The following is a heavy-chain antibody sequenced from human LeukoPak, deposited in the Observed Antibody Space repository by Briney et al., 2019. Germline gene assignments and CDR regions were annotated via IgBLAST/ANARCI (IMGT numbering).Heavy chain of an antibody. CDR2: IYYSGST. D-gene: IGHD6-19*01. Sequence: SETLSLTCTVSGGSISSSSYYWGWFRQPPGKGLEWIGSIYYSGSTYYNPSLKSRVTISVDTSKNQFSLKLSSVTAADTAVYYCARDRYSSGWYREDYWGQGTLVTVSS. V-gene: IGHV4-39*07. J-gene: IGHJ4*02. CDR1: GGSISSSSYY. CDR3: ARDRYSSGWYREDY.